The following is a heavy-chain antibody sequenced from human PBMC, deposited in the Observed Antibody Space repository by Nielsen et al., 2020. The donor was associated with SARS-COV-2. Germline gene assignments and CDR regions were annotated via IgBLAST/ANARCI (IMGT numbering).Heavy chain of an antibody. CDR1: GFTFSSYA. J-gene: IGHJ4*02. D-gene: IGHD1-26*01. Sequence: GGSLRLSCAASGFTFSSYAMSWVRQAPGKGLEWVSAISGSGGSTYYADSVKGRFTISRDNAKNSLYLQMNSLRAEDTALYHCARGGELVDYWGQGTLVTVSS. CDR3: ARGGELVDY. CDR2: ISGSGGST. V-gene: IGHV3-23*01.